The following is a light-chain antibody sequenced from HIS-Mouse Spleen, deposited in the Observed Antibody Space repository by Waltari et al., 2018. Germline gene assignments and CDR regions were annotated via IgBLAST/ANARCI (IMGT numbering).Light chain of an antibody. CDR3: AAWDDSLSGV. V-gene: IGLV1-47*01. J-gene: IGLJ3*02. CDR2: RNN. Sequence: QSVLTQPPSASGTPGQRVTISCSGSSSNIGSNYVYWYQQLPGTAPKLPLFRNNQRPSGVPDRFAGSKSGHSASLAISGLRSEDEADYYCAAWDDSLSGVFGGGTKLTVL. CDR1: SSNIGSNY.